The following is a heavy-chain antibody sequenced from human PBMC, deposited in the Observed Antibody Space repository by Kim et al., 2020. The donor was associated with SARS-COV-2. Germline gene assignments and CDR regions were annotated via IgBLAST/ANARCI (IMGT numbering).Heavy chain of an antibody. V-gene: IGHV3-13*04. D-gene: IGHD5-12*01. J-gene: IGHJ3*02. CDR2: ISHTGDA. Sequence: GGSLRLSCAASGFTFSSYDMRWVRQATGKGLEWVSAISHTGDAYYSAYAESRLIISSGDSTNYSHFLMINLRATDKAAYYFATVAMTDDAFIILCHGT. CDR1: GFTFSSYD. CDR3: ATVAMTDDAFII.